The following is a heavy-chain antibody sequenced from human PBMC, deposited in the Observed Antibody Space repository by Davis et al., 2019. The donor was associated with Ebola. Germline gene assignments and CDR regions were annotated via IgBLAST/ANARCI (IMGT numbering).Heavy chain of an antibody. J-gene: IGHJ4*02. CDR2: ISGSGGST. D-gene: IGHD6-13*01. CDR1: GFTFSSYA. Sequence: PGGSLRLSCAASGFTFSSYAMSWVRQAPGKGLEWVSAISGSGGSTYYADSVKGRFTISRDNSKNTLYLQMNSLRAEDTAVYYCARDGPPGSSSWYCFDYWGQGTLVTVSS. CDR3: ARDGPPGSSSWYCFDY. V-gene: IGHV3-23*01.